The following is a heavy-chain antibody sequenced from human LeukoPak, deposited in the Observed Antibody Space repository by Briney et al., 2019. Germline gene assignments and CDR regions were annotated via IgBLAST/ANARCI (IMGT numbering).Heavy chain of an antibody. V-gene: IGHV3-7*01. CDR1: GFTFSSYW. J-gene: IGHJ4*02. CDR3: ARDLAGTTCCVDY. D-gene: IGHD1-7*01. CDR2: IKQDGSEK. Sequence: GGSLRLSCAASGFTFSSYWMSWVRQAPGKGLEWVANIKQDGSEKYYVDSVKGRFTISRDNAENSLYLQMNSLRAEDTAVYYCARDLAGTTCCVDYWGQGTLVTVSS.